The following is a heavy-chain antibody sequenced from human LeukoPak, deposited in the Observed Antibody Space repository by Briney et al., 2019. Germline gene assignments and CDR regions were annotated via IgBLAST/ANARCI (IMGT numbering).Heavy chain of an antibody. Sequence: ASVKVSCKASGYTFTSYAVNWVRQAPGQGLEWMGWINTNTGNPTYAQGFTGRFVFSLDTSVSTAYLQISSLKAEDTAVYYCARVPSGRAGTAPGLIWYFDYWGQGTLVTVSS. CDR1: GYTFTSYA. CDR2: INTNTGNP. CDR3: ARVPSGRAGTAPGLIWYFDY. D-gene: IGHD1/OR15-1a*01. V-gene: IGHV7-4-1*02. J-gene: IGHJ4*02.